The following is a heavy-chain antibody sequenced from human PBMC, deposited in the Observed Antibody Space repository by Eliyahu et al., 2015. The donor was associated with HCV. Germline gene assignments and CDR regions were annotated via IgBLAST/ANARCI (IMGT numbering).Heavy chain of an antibody. CDR3: AREGIDYSNKGWFDP. V-gene: IGHV4-59*01. CDR2: IYYSGST. D-gene: IGHD4-11*01. J-gene: IGHJ5*02. CDR1: GXXXSSYY. Sequence: QVQLQESGPGLVKPSETLSLTCTVSGXXXSSYYWSWIRQPPGKGLXWIGYIYYSGSTNHNPSLKSRVTISVDTSKNQFSLKLSSVTAADTAVYYCAREGIDYSNKGWFDPWGQGTLVTVSS.